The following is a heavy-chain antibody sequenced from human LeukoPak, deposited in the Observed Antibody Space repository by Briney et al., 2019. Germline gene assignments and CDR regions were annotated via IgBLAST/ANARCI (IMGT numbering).Heavy chain of an antibody. CDR1: GFTFSSYS. V-gene: IGHV3-21*01. Sequence: KPGGSLRLSCAASGFTFSSYSMNWVRQAPGKGLEWVSSISSSSSYIYYADSVKGRFTISRDNAKNSLYLQMNSLRAEDTAVYYCARDGSNYSAFYDYWGQGTLVTVSS. D-gene: IGHD5-24*01. CDR3: ARDGSNYSAFYDY. CDR2: ISSSSSYI. J-gene: IGHJ4*02.